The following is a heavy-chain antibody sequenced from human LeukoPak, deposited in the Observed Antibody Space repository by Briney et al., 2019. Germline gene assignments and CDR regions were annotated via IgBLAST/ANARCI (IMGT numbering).Heavy chain of an antibody. CDR1: GYTFTSYG. J-gene: IGHJ6*03. CDR2: ISAYNGNT. Sequence: ASVTVSCKASGYTFTSYGISWVRQAPGQGLEWMGWISAYNGNTNYAQKLQGRVTMTTDTSTNTAYMELSSLRSEDTAVYYCASDRLSKGIAVAGTLLGGNSYYYYYMDVGGKGTTVTVSS. V-gene: IGHV1-18*01. D-gene: IGHD6-19*01. CDR3: ASDRLSKGIAVAGTLLGGNSYYYYYMDV.